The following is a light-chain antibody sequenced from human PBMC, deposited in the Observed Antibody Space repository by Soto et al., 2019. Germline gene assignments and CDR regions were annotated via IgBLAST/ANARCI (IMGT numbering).Light chain of an antibody. CDR3: QQYNNWPQA. Sequence: EIVMTQSPATLSVSPGERATLSCRASQSISNNLGWYQQRPGQAPRLLIYGGSTRATGIPARFSGSGSGTEFTLTISSLQSEDFAVYYCQQYNNWPQAFGQGTKVEIK. V-gene: IGKV3-15*01. CDR1: QSISNN. J-gene: IGKJ1*01. CDR2: GGS.